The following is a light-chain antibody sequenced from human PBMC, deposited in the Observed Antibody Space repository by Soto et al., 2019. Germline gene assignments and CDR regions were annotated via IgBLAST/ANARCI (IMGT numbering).Light chain of an antibody. CDR2: GAS. J-gene: IGKJ1*01. Sequence: EIVMTQSPATLSVSPGERVTLSCRASQSVSSNLAWYQQKPGQAPRLLIYGASTRATGIPARFSGSGSGTEFTLTISSLQSEDFAVSCSRLYNNWPTWTFGRGAKVEF. CDR3: RLYNNWPTWT. CDR1: QSVSSN. V-gene: IGKV3-15*01.